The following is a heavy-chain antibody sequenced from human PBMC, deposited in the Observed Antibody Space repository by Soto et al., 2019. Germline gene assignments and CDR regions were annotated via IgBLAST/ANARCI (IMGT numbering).Heavy chain of an antibody. CDR3: AKDQALPSSSSHYYYGMDV. CDR2: ISYDGSNK. J-gene: IGHJ6*02. CDR1: GFTFSSYG. Sequence: GGSLRLSCAAPGFTFSSYGMHWVRQAPGKGLEWVAVISYDGSNKYYADSVKGRFTISRDNSKNTLYLQMNSLRAEDTAVYYCAKDQALPSSSSHYYYGMDVWGQGTTVTVSS. D-gene: IGHD6-6*01. V-gene: IGHV3-30*18.